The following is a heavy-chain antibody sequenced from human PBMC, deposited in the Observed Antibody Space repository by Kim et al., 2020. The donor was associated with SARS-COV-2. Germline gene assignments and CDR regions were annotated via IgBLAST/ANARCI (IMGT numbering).Heavy chain of an antibody. V-gene: IGHV4-59*01. D-gene: IGHD3-22*01. CDR2: IYYSGST. CDR1: GGSISSYY. CDR3: ARAHYYDSSGYYRDAFDI. J-gene: IGHJ3*02. Sequence: SETLSLTCTVSGGSISSYYWSWIRQPPGKGLEWIGYIYYSGSTNYNPSLKSRVTISVDTSKNQFSLKLSSVTAADTAVYYCARAHYYDSSGYYRDAFDIWGQGTMVTVSS.